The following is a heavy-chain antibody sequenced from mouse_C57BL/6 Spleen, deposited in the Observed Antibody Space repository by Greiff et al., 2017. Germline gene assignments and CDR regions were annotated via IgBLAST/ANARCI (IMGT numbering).Heavy chain of an antibody. CDR1: GYTFTSYW. D-gene: IGHD1-1*01. J-gene: IGHJ2*01. Sequence: QVQLKQPEAELVKPGASVKMSCKASGYTFTSYWITWVKQRPGQGLEWIGDIYPGSGSTNDNEKFKSKATLTVDTSSSTAYMQLSSLTSEDSAVYYCARDYYGSSYGDYWGQGTTLTVSS. CDR2: IYPGSGST. V-gene: IGHV1-55*01. CDR3: ARDYYGSSYGDY.